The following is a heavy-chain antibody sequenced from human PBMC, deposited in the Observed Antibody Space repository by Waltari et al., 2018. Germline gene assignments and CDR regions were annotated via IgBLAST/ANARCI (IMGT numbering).Heavy chain of an antibody. CDR1: GGSFSTYA. D-gene: IGHD6-13*01. V-gene: IGHV1-69*05. Sequence: QVQLLQSGAELKKPGSSVNVSCKASGGSFSTYAITSWRQAPGQGLEWMGGIIPMFGTANYAQKIQDRVTIITDESMTTAYMELSSLTSEDTAVYYCARGGLYGQQLLESAFEIWGQGTKVTVSS. CDR3: ARGGLYGQQLLESAFEI. CDR2: IIPMFGTA. J-gene: IGHJ3*02.